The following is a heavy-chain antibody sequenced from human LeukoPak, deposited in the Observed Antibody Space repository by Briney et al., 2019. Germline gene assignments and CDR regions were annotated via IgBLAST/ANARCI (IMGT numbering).Heavy chain of an antibody. CDR2: ILSLFGTA. D-gene: IGHD3-10*01. V-gene: IGHV1-69*06. CDR1: GGTFSRYT. J-gene: IGHJ4*02. CDR3: ASHGSGTSGSFDY. Sequence: SVKVSCKASGGTFSRYTISWVRQAPGQGLGWMGGILSLFGTANYAQKFQGRGAITAHKSPTTTYMELSSLRSEDTAVYYCASHGSGTSGSFDYWGQGTLGTVSS.